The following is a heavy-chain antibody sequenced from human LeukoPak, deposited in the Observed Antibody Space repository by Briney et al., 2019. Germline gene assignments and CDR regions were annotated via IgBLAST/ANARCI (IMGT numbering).Heavy chain of an antibody. J-gene: IGHJ4*02. D-gene: IGHD1-26*01. CDR2: IYYSGST. V-gene: IGHV4-30-4*01. CDR1: GGSISSGDHY. Sequence: SQTLSLTCTVSGGSISSGDHYWSWIRQPPGKGLEWIGYIYYSGSTYYNPSLKSRVTISVGTSKNQFSLKLSSVTAADTAVYYCARDISGSNRRPGYWGQGTLVTVSS. CDR3: ARDISGSNRRPGY.